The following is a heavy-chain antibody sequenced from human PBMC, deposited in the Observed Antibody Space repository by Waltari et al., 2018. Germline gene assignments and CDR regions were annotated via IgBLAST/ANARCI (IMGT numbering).Heavy chain of an antibody. CDR1: GFTFSSYA. Sequence: EVQLVESGGGLVQPGGSLRLSCAASGFTFSSYAMSWVRQAPGKGLEWVSAISGSGGSTSYADSVKGRFTISRDNSKNTLYLQMNSLRAEDTAVYYCANWGGKSSDYYYYYYMDVWGKGTTVTVSS. CDR3: ANWGGKSSDYYYYYYMDV. CDR2: ISGSGGST. V-gene: IGHV3-23*04. D-gene: IGHD3-16*01. J-gene: IGHJ6*03.